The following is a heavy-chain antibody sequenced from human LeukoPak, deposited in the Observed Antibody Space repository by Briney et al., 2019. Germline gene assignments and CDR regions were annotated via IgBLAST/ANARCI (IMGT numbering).Heavy chain of an antibody. CDR2: IYYSGST. D-gene: IGHD3-10*01. V-gene: IGHV4-59*08. Sequence: TSETVSLTCTVSGGSISSYYWSWIRQPPGKGLEWIGYIYYSGSTNYNPSLKSRVTISVDTSKNQFSLKLSSVTAADTAVYYCARQGVRGVPDYWGQGTLVTVSS. J-gene: IGHJ4*02. CDR1: GGSISSYY. CDR3: ARQGVRGVPDY.